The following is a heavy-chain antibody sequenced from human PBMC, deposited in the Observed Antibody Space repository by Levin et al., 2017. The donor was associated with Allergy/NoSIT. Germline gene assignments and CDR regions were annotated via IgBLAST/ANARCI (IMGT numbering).Heavy chain of an antibody. CDR3: ARDRTIVTTKDVYYYGMDV. CDR2: IHYSGST. D-gene: IGHD5-12*01. CDR1: GGYISSYY. V-gene: IGHV4-59*01. J-gene: IGHJ6*02. Sequence: KASETLSLTCAVSGGYISSYYWSWIRQPPGKGLEWIGYIHYSGSTNYNPSLKSRVTISVDTSKNQFSLNLNSVTAADTAVYFCARDRTIVTTKDVYYYGMDVWGQGTTVTVSS.